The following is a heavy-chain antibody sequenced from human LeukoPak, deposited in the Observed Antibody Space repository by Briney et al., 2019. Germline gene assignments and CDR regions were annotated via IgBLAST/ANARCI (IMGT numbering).Heavy chain of an antibody. J-gene: IGHJ4*02. Sequence: GGSLRLSCAASGFTFSSYWMSWVRQAPGKGLEWVANIKEDGSDKYYVDSVKGRFTISRDNAKNSLYLQMNSLRAEDTAVYYCARASAVAGTRDYWGQGTLVTVAS. CDR1: GFTFSSYW. CDR3: ARASAVAGTRDY. CDR2: IKEDGSDK. V-gene: IGHV3-7*01. D-gene: IGHD6-19*01.